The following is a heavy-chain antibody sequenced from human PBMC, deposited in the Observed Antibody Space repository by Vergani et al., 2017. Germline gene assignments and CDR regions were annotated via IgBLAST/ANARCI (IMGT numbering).Heavy chain of an antibody. D-gene: IGHD2-15*01. J-gene: IGHJ6*02. CDR1: GFTFSSYW. Sequence: EVQLVESGGGLVQPGGSLRLSCAASGFTFSSYWMSWVRQAPGKGLEWVANIKQDGSEKYYVDSVKGRFTISRDNAKNSLYLQMNSLRAEDTAVYYCARVRKHCSGGSCYSRYYYYYGMDVWGQGTTVTVSS. CDR2: IKQDGSEK. V-gene: IGHV3-7*01. CDR3: ARVRKHCSGGSCYSRYYYYYGMDV.